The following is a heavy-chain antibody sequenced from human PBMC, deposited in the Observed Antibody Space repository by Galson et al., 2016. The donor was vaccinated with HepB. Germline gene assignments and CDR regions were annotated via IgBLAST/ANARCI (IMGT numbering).Heavy chain of an antibody. J-gene: IGHJ2*01. CDR2: LYSGGST. D-gene: IGHD6-6*01. CDR3: ARERARHWYFDL. CDR1: GFTVSNNY. Sequence: SLRLSCAASGFTVSNNYMTWVRQAPGRGLEWVSLLYSGGSTFYAGSVRGRFTISRDNSKNTVYLQMNSLRAEDTAVYYCARERARHWYFDLWGRGTLITVSS. V-gene: IGHV3-53*01.